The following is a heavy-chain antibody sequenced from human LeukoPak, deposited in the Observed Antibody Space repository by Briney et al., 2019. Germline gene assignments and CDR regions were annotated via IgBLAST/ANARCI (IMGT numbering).Heavy chain of an antibody. Sequence: GGSLRLSCAASGFTFSSYSMNWVRQAPGKGLEWVSYISSSSTIYYADSVKGRFTISRDNAKNSLYLQMNSLRAEDTAVYYCARDHNWAFDYWGQGTLVTASS. CDR1: GFTFSSYS. D-gene: IGHD1-20*01. CDR2: ISSSSTI. V-gene: IGHV3-48*01. J-gene: IGHJ4*02. CDR3: ARDHNWAFDY.